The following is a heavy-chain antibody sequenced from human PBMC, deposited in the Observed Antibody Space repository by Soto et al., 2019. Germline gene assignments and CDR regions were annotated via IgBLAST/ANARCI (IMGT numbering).Heavy chain of an antibody. V-gene: IGHV1-24*01. CDR2: FDPEDGET. CDR3: ATTWRATIREADAFNI. CDR1: GYTLTELS. D-gene: IGHD5-12*01. J-gene: IGHJ3*02. Sequence: ASVKVSCKVSGYTLTELSMHRVRQAPGKGLEWMGGFDPEDGETIYAQKFQGRVTMTEDTSTDTAYMELSSLRSEDTAVYYCATTWRATIREADAFNIWGQGTMVTVS.